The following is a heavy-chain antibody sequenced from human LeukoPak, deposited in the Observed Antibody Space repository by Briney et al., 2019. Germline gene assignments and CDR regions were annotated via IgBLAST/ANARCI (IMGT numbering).Heavy chain of an antibody. V-gene: IGHV3-33*01. D-gene: IGHD3-22*01. Sequence: GGSLRLSCAASGFTFSSYGMHWVRQAPGKGLEWVALIYYDGRNKNYADSVKGRFTISRDNPKNTLYLQMNSLRVEDTAVYYCARTEHYSDRNGYYYFDQWGQGTLVTVSS. CDR3: ARTEHYSDRNGYYYFDQ. CDR1: GFTFSSYG. J-gene: IGHJ4*02. CDR2: IYYDGRNK.